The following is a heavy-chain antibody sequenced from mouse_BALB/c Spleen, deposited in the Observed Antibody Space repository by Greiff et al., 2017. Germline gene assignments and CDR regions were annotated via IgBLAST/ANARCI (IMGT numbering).Heavy chain of an antibody. CDR3: AREDWDGDFDY. CDR2: INSNGGST. D-gene: IGHD4-1*01. CDR1: GFTFSSYG. Sequence: EVMLVESGGGLVQPGGSLKLSCAASGFTFSSYGMSWVRQTPDKRLELVATINSNGGSTYYPDSVKGRFTISRDNAKNTLYLQMSSLKSEDTAMYYCAREDWDGDFDYWGQGTTLTVSS. J-gene: IGHJ2*01. V-gene: IGHV5-6-3*01.